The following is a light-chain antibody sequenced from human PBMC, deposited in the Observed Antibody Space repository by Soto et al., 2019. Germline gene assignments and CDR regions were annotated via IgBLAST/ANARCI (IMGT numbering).Light chain of an antibody. J-gene: IGKJ2*01. V-gene: IGKV3-20*01. CDR2: RAS. CDR1: QSLTSDY. Sequence: PGARATLSCRASQSLTSDYLAWYQQKPGQAPRLLIYRASSRAAGIPDRFSGSGSGTDFTLTISRLEPEDFAVYYYQQYQTSPPSYTFGQGTKLEI. CDR3: QQYQTSPPSYT.